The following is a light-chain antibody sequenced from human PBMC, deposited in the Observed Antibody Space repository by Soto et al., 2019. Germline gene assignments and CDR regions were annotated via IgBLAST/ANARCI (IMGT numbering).Light chain of an antibody. CDR1: PSVTNY. CDR2: GAS. V-gene: IGKV3-20*01. J-gene: IGKJ5*01. Sequence: EIVVTQSPATLSLSPGERAALSCRASPSVTNYLAWYQQKPGQAPRLLIYGASSRATGIPDRFSGSGSGTDFTLTISRLEPEDFAVYYCQQYGSSPITFGQGTRLEIK. CDR3: QQYGSSPIT.